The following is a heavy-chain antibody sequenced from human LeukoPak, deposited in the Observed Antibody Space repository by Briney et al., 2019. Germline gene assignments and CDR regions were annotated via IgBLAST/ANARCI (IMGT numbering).Heavy chain of an antibody. V-gene: IGHV4-61*02. Sequence: SETLSLTCTVSGGSISSSSYYWSWIRQPAGKGLEWIGRIYTSGSTNYIPSLKSRVTISVDTSKNQFSLKLSSVTAADTAVYYCARVYYGYYYMDVWGKGTTVTVSS. D-gene: IGHD3-3*01. J-gene: IGHJ6*03. CDR3: ARVYYGYYYMDV. CDR2: IYTSGST. CDR1: GGSISSSSYY.